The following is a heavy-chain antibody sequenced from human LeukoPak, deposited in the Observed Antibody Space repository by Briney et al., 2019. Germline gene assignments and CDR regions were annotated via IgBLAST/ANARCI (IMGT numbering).Heavy chain of an antibody. J-gene: IGHJ4*02. Sequence: PGGSLRLSCAASGFTFSSYAMSWVRQAPGKGLEWVLAISGSGGSTYYADSVKGRFTISRDNSKNTVYLQMNSLRAEDTAVYYCAKRGGFDSSGYYQPPEDYWGQGTLVSVSS. CDR2: ISGSGGST. CDR3: AKRGGFDSSGYYQPPEDY. CDR1: GFTFSSYA. V-gene: IGHV3-23*01. D-gene: IGHD3-22*01.